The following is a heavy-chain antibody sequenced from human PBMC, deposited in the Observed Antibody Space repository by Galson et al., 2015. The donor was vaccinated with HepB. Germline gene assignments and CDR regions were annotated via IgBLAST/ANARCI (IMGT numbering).Heavy chain of an antibody. CDR3: ARGLSRMVRGVMEENWFDP. CDR1: GFTFSSYD. Sequence: SLRLSCAASGFTFSSYDMHWVRQATGKGLEWVSAIGTAGDPYYPGSVKGRFTISRENAKNSLYLQMNSLRAGDTAVYYCARGLSRMVRGVMEENWFDPWGQGTLVTVSS. CDR2: IGTAGDP. V-gene: IGHV3-13*05. D-gene: IGHD3-10*01. J-gene: IGHJ5*02.